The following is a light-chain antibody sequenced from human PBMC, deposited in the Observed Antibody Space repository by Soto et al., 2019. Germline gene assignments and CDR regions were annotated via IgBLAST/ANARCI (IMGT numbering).Light chain of an antibody. V-gene: IGKV3-15*01. CDR1: QRVSSK. CDR3: QQYNSWLWT. Sequence: EIVMTQSPATLSVSPGEGSTLSCRAGQRVSSKLAWYQQKPGQAPRLLIYGASTRATGNPARFSGSGSGTEFTLIISSLQSEDSAVYYCQQYNSWLWTFGQGTKVDIK. CDR2: GAS. J-gene: IGKJ1*01.